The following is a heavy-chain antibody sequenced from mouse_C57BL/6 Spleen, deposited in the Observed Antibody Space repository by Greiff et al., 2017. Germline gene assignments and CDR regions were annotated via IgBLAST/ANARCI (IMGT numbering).Heavy chain of an antibody. D-gene: IGHD1-1*01. CDR3: TTITTVVAPFDY. V-gene: IGHV14-1*01. CDR1: GFNIKDYY. Sequence: EVKLQESGAELVRPGASVKLSCTASGFNIKDYYMHWVKQRPEQGLEWIGRIDPEDGDTEYAPKFQGKATMTADTSSNTAYLQLSSLTSEDPAVYYCTTITTVVAPFDYCGQGTTLTVSS. CDR2: IDPEDGDT. J-gene: IGHJ2*01.